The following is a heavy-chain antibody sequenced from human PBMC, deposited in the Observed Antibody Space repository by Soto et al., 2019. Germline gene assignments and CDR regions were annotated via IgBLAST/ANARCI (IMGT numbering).Heavy chain of an antibody. J-gene: IGHJ6*02. CDR2: IVVGSGNT. CDR3: AAASFYYYYYYGMDF. Sequence: SVKVSCKASGFTFTSSAVQWVRQARGQRLEWIGWIVVGSGNTNYAQKFQERVTITRDMSTSTAYMELSSLRSEDTAVYYCAAASFYYYYYYGMDFWGQGTTVTVSS. V-gene: IGHV1-58*01. CDR1: GFTFTSSA.